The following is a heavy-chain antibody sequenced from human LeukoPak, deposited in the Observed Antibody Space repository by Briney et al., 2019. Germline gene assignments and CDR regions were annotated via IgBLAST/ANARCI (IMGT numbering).Heavy chain of an antibody. J-gene: IGHJ4*02. V-gene: IGHV4-39*01. D-gene: IGHD2-15*01. Sequence: PSETLSLTCTVSGGSISSSSYYWGWNRQPPGKGREWIGSIYYSGSTYYNPSLTSRVTISLDTSKNQSSLKLSSVTAADTAVYYCARLRVVAAPDYWGQGTLVTVSS. CDR1: GGSISSSSYY. CDR2: IYYSGST. CDR3: ARLRVVAAPDY.